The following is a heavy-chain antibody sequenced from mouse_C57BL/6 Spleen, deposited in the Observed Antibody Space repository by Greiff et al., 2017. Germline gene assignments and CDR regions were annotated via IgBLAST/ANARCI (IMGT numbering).Heavy chain of an antibody. Sequence: VKLMESGPGLVAPSQSLSITCTVSGFSLTSYGVHWVRQPPGKGLEWLVVIWSDGSTTYNSALKSRLSISKDNSKSQVFLKMNSLQTDDTAMYYCARESLFITTVVATGGYAMDYWGQGTSVTVSS. CDR3: ARESLFITTVVATGGYAMDY. J-gene: IGHJ4*01. CDR2: IWSDGST. CDR1: GFSLTSYG. D-gene: IGHD1-1*01. V-gene: IGHV2-6*03.